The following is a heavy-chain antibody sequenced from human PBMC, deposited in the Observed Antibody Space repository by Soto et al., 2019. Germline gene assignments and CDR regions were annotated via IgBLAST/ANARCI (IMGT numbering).Heavy chain of an antibody. CDR3: AKTASYSSSWYIDY. J-gene: IGHJ4*02. V-gene: IGHV3-23*01. Sequence: GGSLRLSCAASGFTFSSYAMSWVRQAPGKGLEWVSAISGSGGSTCYADSVKGRFTISRDNSKNTLYLQMNSLRAEDTAVYYCAKTASYSSSWYIDYWGQGTLVTVSS. CDR1: GFTFSSYA. D-gene: IGHD6-13*01. CDR2: ISGSGGST.